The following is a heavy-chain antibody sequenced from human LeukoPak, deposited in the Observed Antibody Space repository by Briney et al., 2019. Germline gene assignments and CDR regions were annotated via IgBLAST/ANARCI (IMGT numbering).Heavy chain of an antibody. CDR1: GFTFSSYA. D-gene: IGHD3-10*01. Sequence: GGSLRLSCAASGFTFSSYAMSWVRQAPGKGLEWVSAISGSGGSTYYADSVKGRFTISRDNSKNTLYLQMNSLRAEDTAVYYCAKDLSGKVYYGSGSYPLLFDYWGQGTLVTVSS. J-gene: IGHJ4*02. CDR2: ISGSGGST. CDR3: AKDLSGKVYYGSGSYPLLFDY. V-gene: IGHV3-23*01.